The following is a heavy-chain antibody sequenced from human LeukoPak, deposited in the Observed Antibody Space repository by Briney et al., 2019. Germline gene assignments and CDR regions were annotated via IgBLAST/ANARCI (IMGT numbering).Heavy chain of an antibody. V-gene: IGHV1-46*01. CDR1: EDTFTYYH. CDR2: VYATGGTT. J-gene: IGHJ4*02. CDR3: ATEAPRSYYFDY. Sequence: GASVKASCKASEDTFTYYHIHWVRQAPGQGVEWMGAVYATGGTTINTQNFQGRVTMTRDTSTGTVYMELSSLRFEDTAMYYCATEAPRSYYFDYWGQGILVTVSS.